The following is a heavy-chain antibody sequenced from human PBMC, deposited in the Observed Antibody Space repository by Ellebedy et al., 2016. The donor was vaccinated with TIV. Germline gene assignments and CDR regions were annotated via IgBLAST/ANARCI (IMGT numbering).Heavy chain of an antibody. CDR3: AREVGSLHSKGAVFDY. CDR2: IWDDGTKE. D-gene: IGHD1-26*01. CDR1: GFTFSSYG. V-gene: IGHV3-33*01. Sequence: GGSLRLSCAASGFTFSSYGMHWVRQAPGKGLEWVAVIWDDGTKEYYADSVKGRFTVSRDSSKNTLFLHMDSLRAEDTAVYYCAREVGSLHSKGAVFDYWGQGTLVTVSS. J-gene: IGHJ4*02.